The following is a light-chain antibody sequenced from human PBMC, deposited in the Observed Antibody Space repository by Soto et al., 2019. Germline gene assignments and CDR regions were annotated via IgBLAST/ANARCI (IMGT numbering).Light chain of an antibody. CDR1: QSISSE. Sequence: EIVMTQSPATLSVSPGESATLSCRASQSISSELAWYQQKPGQPPRLLIYGASTRATGVPARFTGGGSGSDFTLTISGLQSEDFAVYYCQQGHNWPLTFGHGTRLEI. CDR2: GAS. CDR3: QQGHNWPLT. V-gene: IGKV3-15*01. J-gene: IGKJ2*01.